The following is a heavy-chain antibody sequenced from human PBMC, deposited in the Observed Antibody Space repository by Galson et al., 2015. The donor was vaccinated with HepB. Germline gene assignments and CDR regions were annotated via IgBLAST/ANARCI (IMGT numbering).Heavy chain of an antibody. CDR2: IIPIFGTA. J-gene: IGHJ4*02. CDR3: ATPLAAAGIYYFDY. CDR1: GGTFSSYA. Sequence: SVKVSCKASGGTFSSYAISWVRQAPGQGLEWMGGIIPIFGTAHYAQKFQGRVTITADESTSTAYMELSSLRSEDTAVYYCATPLAAAGIYYFDYWGQGTLVTVSS. V-gene: IGHV1-69*13. D-gene: IGHD6-13*01.